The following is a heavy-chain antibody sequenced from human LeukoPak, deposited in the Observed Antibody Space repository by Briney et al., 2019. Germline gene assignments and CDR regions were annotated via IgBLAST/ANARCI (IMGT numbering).Heavy chain of an antibody. J-gene: IGHJ4*02. V-gene: IGHV1-69*13. CDR3: AGGSYYEYTFDY. CDR2: IIPIFGTA. Sequence: GASVKVSCKASGGTFSSYAISWVRQAPGQGLEWMGGIIPIFGTANYAQKFQGRVTITADESTSTAYMELSSLRSEDTAVYYCAGGSYYEYTFDYWGQGTPVTVSS. D-gene: IGHD1-26*01. CDR1: GGTFSSYA.